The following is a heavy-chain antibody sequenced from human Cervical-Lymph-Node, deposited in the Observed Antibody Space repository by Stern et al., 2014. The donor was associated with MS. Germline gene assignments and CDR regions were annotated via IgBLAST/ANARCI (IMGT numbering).Heavy chain of an antibody. D-gene: IGHD4-11*01. Sequence: DQLVESGAEVKKPGASVKVSCKASGYTFTGYLIHWVRQAPGQGLEWMGRINPQNGGTNYAQQFHGRVTMTGDTSISTAYMELSSLRSDDTAVYYCTRGGDNDYSNYWGQGTLVTVSS. V-gene: IGHV1-2*06. CDR3: TRGGDNDYSNY. J-gene: IGHJ4*02. CDR2: INPQNGGT. CDR1: GYTFTGYL.